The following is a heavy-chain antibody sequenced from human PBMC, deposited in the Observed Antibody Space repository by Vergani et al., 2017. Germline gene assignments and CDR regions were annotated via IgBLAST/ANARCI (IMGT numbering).Heavy chain of an antibody. CDR1: GGSISSGGYY. Sequence: QVQLQESGPGLVKPSETLSLTCTVSGGSISSGGYYWSWIRQHPGKGLEWIGRIYTSGGTNYNPSLKSRVTMSVDTSKNQFSLKLSSVTAADTAVYYCARVVAATPIYYYYYGMDVWGQGTTVTVSS. CDR3: ARVVAATPIYYYYYGMDV. CDR2: IYTSGGT. V-gene: IGHV4-61*08. J-gene: IGHJ6*02. D-gene: IGHD2-15*01.